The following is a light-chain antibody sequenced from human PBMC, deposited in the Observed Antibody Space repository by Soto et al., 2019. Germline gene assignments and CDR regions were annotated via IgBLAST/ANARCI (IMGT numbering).Light chain of an antibody. CDR2: EVS. J-gene: IGLJ1*01. V-gene: IGLV2-14*01. CDR3: SSYTSSSTLV. Sequence: QSALTQPASVSGFPGQSITISCTGTSSDVGGYNYVSWYQQHPGKAPKLMIYEVSNRPSGVSNRFSGSKSGNTASLTISGLHTEDEADYYCSSYTSSSTLVFGTGTKVTVL. CDR1: SSDVGGYNY.